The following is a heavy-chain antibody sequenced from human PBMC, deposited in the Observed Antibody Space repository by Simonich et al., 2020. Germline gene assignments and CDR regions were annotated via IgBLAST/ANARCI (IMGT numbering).Heavy chain of an antibody. CDR2: KKQDGREK. J-gene: IGHJ4*02. V-gene: IGHV3-7*01. D-gene: IGHD6-19*01. CDR1: GFTFSSNW. CDR3: ARAAGIAVAGHFDY. Sequence: EVQLVESGGGLVQPGGSLRLSCAASGFTFSSNWMSWVRQAPGKGLEGGANKKQDGREKYYVDSVKGRFTISRDNAKNALYLQMNSLRAEDTAVYYCARAAGIAVAGHFDYWGQGTLVTVSS.